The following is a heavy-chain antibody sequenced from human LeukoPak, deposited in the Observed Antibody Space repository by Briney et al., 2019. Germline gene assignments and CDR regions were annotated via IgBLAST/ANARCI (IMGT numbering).Heavy chain of an antibody. CDR2: IIPIFGTA. D-gene: IGHD1-26*01. V-gene: IGHV1-69*01. J-gene: IGHJ5*02. CDR1: GGTFSSYA. Sequence: SVKVSCKASGGTFSSYAISWVRQAPGQGLEWMGGIIPIFGTANYAQKFQGRVTITADESTSTAYMELSSLRSEDTAVYYCAKNVGATPNWFDPWGQGTLVTVSS. CDR3: AKNVGATPNWFDP.